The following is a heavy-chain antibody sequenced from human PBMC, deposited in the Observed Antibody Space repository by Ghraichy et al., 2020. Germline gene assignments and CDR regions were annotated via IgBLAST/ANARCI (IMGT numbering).Heavy chain of an antibody. J-gene: IGHJ3*02. CDR2: INHSGST. CDR1: GGSFSGYY. CDR3: ARPIQLWLPADAFDI. Sequence: LSLTCAVYGGSFSGYYWSWIRQPPGKGLEWIGEINHSGSTNYNPSLKSRVTISVDTSKNQFSLKLSSVTAADTAVYYCARPIQLWLPADAFDIWGQGTMVTVSS. D-gene: IGHD5-18*01. V-gene: IGHV4-34*01.